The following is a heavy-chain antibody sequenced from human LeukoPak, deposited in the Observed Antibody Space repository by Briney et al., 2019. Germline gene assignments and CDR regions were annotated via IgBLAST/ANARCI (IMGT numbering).Heavy chain of an antibody. J-gene: IGHJ4*01. CDR2: IHHSGST. Sequence: SETLSLTCAVSGYSISSGYYRGWIRQPPGKGLEWIGSIHHSGSTYYNPSLKSRLTVSVDTSKNQFSLKLSSVTAADTAIYYCGSSKLGIAVAGPMDYWGQGTLVTVSS. V-gene: IGHV4-38-2*01. CDR1: GYSISSGYY. CDR3: GSSKLGIAVAGPMDY. D-gene: IGHD6-13*01.